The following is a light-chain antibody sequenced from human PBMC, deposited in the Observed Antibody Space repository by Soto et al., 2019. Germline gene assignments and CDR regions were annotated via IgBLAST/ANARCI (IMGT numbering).Light chain of an antibody. Sequence: TQSPSSLSASVGDRVTITCRASQSISGYLGWYQQKPGQAPRLLIYAASNRATGIPARFSGSGSGRDFTLTISSLEPEDFSVYCCQQRYKWPITFAQGRRLEIK. J-gene: IGKJ5*01. CDR1: QSISGY. CDR2: AAS. CDR3: QQRYKWPIT. V-gene: IGKV3-11*02.